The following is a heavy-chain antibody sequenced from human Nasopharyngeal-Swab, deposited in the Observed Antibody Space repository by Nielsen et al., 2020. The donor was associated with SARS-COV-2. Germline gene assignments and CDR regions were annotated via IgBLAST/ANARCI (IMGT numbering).Heavy chain of an antibody. J-gene: IGHJ5*02. Sequence: ASVKVSCKASGYTFTSYAMNWVRQAPGQGLEWMGWINTNTGNPTYAQGFTGRFVFSLDTSVSTAYLQISSLKAEDTAVYYCARDEKSQGIFGVVISGQWWFDPWGLGTLVTVSS. CDR2: INTNTGNP. CDR1: GYTFTSYA. V-gene: IGHV7-4-1*02. D-gene: IGHD3-3*01. CDR3: ARDEKSQGIFGVVISGQWWFDP.